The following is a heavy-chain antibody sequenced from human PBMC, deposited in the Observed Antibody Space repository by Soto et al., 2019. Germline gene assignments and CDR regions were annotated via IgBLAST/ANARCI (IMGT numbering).Heavy chain of an antibody. Sequence: LRLSWAASGFSFSTYSMAWVRQAAGKGPQWVSGLSGGGANTFYIDSVRGRFTISVDNSKNTVYLQMDSLRADDTAVYYCARWSGYADAWGQGTLVTVSS. V-gene: IGHV3-23*01. CDR2: LSGGGANT. CDR3: ARWSGYADA. D-gene: IGHD4-17*01. CDR1: GFSFSTYS. J-gene: IGHJ4*02.